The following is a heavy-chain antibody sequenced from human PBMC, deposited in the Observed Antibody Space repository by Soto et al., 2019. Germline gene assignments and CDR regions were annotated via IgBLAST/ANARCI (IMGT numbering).Heavy chain of an antibody. CDR2: IYYSGST. CDR1: GGSVSSGSNY. V-gene: IGHV4-61*01. CDR3: ASESRSWSRNAFDY. D-gene: IGHD6-13*01. J-gene: IGHJ4*02. Sequence: SETLSLTCTVSGGSVSSGSNYWSWIRQPPGKGLEWIGYIYYSGSTNYNPSLKSRVTISVDTSKNQFSLKLSSVTAADTAVYYCASESRSWSRNAFDYRGQGILVTVSS.